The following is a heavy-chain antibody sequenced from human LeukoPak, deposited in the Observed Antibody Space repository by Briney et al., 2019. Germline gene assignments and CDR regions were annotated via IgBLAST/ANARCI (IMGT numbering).Heavy chain of an antibody. V-gene: IGHV3-72*01. D-gene: IGHD5-24*01. Sequence: GGSLRLSCAASGFSFNDHYMDWVRQAPGKGLEWVGRTRNKANSFTTEYAASVRGRFTISRDDSKNSLYLQMNSLKTEDTAVYYCARGDDYNQRSFDYWGQGTLVTVSS. J-gene: IGHJ4*02. CDR2: TRNKANSFTT. CDR3: ARGDDYNQRSFDY. CDR1: GFSFNDHY.